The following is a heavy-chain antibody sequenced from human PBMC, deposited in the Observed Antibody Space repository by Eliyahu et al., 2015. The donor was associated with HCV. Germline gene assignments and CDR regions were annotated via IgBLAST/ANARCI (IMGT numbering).Heavy chain of an antibody. Sequence: QVQLVESGGGVVQPGRSLRLSCAASGFTFSSYGMHWVRQAPDKGLEWGAVISYDGSNKYYADSVKGRFTISRDNSKNTLYLQMNSLRAEDTAVYYCARELEKYFQHWGQGTLVTVSS. V-gene: IGHV3-30*03. D-gene: IGHD1-1*01. J-gene: IGHJ1*01. CDR3: ARELEKYFQH. CDR1: GFTFSSYG. CDR2: ISYDGSNK.